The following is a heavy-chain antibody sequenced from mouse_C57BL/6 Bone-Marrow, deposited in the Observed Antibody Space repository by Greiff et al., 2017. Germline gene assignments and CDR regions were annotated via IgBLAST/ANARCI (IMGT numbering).Heavy chain of an antibody. CDR3: ARGGWLLPAWFAY. Sequence: VQLQQSGPELVKPGASVKISCKASGYAFSSSWMNWVKQRPGKGLEWIGRIYPGDGDTNYNGKFKGKATLTADKSSSTAYMQLSSLTSEDSAVYCCARGGWLLPAWFAYWGQGTLVTVSA. CDR1: GYAFSSSW. J-gene: IGHJ3*01. D-gene: IGHD2-3*01. V-gene: IGHV1-82*01. CDR2: IYPGDGDT.